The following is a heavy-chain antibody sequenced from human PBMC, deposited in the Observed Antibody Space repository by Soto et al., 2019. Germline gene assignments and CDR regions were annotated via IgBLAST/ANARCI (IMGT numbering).Heavy chain of an antibody. CDR1: GFTFSSYG. V-gene: IGHV3-30*18. Sequence: QVQLVESGGGVVQPGRSLRLSCAASGFTFSSYGMHWVRQAPGKGLERVAVISYDGSNKYYADSVKGRFTISRDNSKNTLYLQMNSLRAEDTAVYYCAKRALKPRSLRLNYFDYWGQGTLVTVSS. CDR3: AKRALKPRSLRLNYFDY. J-gene: IGHJ4*02. CDR2: ISYDGSNK.